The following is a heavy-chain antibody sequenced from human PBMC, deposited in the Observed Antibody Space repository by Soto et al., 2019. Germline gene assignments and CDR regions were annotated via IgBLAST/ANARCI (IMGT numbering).Heavy chain of an antibody. CDR2: IIPIFGTA. D-gene: IGHD2-2*01. V-gene: IGHV1-69*01. Sequence: QVQLVQSGAEVKKPGSSVKVSCKASGGTFSSYAISWARQAPGQGLEWMGGIIPIFGTANYAQKFQGRVTITADESTSTAYMELSSLRSEDTAVYYCARDHYCSSTSCPWDYYYYGMDVWGQGTTVTVSS. J-gene: IGHJ6*02. CDR3: ARDHYCSSTSCPWDYYYYGMDV. CDR1: GGTFSSYA.